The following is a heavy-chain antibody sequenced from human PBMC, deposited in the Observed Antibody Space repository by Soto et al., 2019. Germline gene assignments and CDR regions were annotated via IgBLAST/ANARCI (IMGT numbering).Heavy chain of an antibody. V-gene: IGHV3-30*18. CDR2: ISYDGSNK. CDR3: AKGPSYCSSTSCHLGSDY. Sequence: GGSLRLSCAASGFTFSSYGMHWVRQAPGKGLEWVAVISYDGSNKYYADSVKGRFTISRDNSKNTLYLKMNSLRAEDTAVYYCAKGPSYCSSTSCHLGSDYWGQGTLVTVSS. J-gene: IGHJ4*02. CDR1: GFTFSSYG. D-gene: IGHD2-2*01.